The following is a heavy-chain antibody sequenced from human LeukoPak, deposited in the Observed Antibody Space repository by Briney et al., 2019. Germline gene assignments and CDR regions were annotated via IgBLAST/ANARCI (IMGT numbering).Heavy chain of an antibody. Sequence: AGGSLRLSCAASGFTFSSYWMHWVRQAPGKGLVWMSGINTDGSNTYYEDSVKGRFTISRDNAKNTLYLQMNSLRAEDTAVYYCTRDVYRTTQGAFDLWGQGTMVTVPS. J-gene: IGHJ3*01. CDR1: GFTFSSYW. CDR2: INTDGSNT. D-gene: IGHD5-12*01. V-gene: IGHV3-74*01. CDR3: TRDVYRTTQGAFDL.